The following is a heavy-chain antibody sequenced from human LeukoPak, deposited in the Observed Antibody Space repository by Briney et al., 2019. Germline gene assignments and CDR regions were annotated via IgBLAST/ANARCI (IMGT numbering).Heavy chain of an antibody. Sequence: PGGSLRLSCAASGFTFSDYYMSWVRQAPGKGLEWVSYISSSGSTIYYADSVKGRFTISRDNAKNSLYLQMNSLRAEDTAVYYCARVSWGYYDSSGYYYLDYWGQGTLVTVSS. CDR2: ISSSGSTI. CDR3: ARVSWGYYDSSGYYYLDY. D-gene: IGHD3-22*01. CDR1: GFTFSDYY. J-gene: IGHJ4*02. V-gene: IGHV3-11*04.